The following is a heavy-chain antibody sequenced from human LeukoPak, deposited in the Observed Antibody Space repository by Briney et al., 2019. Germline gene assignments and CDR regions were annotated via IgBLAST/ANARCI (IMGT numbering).Heavy chain of an antibody. D-gene: IGHD1-26*01. CDR2: IYYSGST. V-gene: IGHV4-59*01. CDR3: ARDREPQDYYYYMDV. CDR1: GGSISSYY. Sequence: SETLSLTCTVSGGSISSYYWSWIRQPPGKGLEWIGYIYYSGSTNYNPSLKSRVTISVDTSKNQFSLKLSSVTAADTAVYYCARDREPQDYYYYMDVWGKGTTVTVSS. J-gene: IGHJ6*03.